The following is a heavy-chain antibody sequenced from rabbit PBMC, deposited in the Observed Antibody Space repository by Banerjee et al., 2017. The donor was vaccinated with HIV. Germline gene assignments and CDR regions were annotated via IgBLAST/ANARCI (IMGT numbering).Heavy chain of an antibody. Sequence: QLKESGGGLVQPGGSLKLSCKASGFDFSSYYMSWVRQAPGKGLEWIGYIDPVFGSTYYASWVNGRFTISSHNAQNTLYLQLNSLTAADTATYFCARISFTIVVAGVLYYFNLWGPGTLVTVS. D-gene: IGHD4-1*01. V-gene: IGHV1S7*01. CDR3: ARISFTIVVAGVLYYFNL. CDR2: IDPVFGST. CDR1: GFDFSSYY. J-gene: IGHJ4*01.